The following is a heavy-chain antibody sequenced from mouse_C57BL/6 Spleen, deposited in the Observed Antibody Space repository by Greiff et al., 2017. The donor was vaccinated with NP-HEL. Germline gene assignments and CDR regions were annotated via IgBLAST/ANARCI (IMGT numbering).Heavy chain of an antibody. CDR1: GYTFTSYW. D-gene: IGHD1-1*01. Sequence: QVQLQQPGAELVRPGTSVKLSCKASGYTFTSYWMHWVKQRPGQGLEWIGVIDPSDSYTNYNQKFKGKATLTVDTSSSTAYMQLSSLTSEDSAVYYCARYGSSYGWFAYWGQGTLVTVSA. CDR2: IDPSDSYT. CDR3: ARYGSSYGWFAY. V-gene: IGHV1-59*01. J-gene: IGHJ3*01.